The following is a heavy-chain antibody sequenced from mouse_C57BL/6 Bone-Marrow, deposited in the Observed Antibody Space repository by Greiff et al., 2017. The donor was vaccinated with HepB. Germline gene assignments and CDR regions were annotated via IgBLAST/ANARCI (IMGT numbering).Heavy chain of an antibody. CDR3: ARDGGGYDRAY. J-gene: IGHJ3*01. CDR2: ISDGGSYT. V-gene: IGHV5-4*01. D-gene: IGHD2-2*01. Sequence: EVKLVESGGGLVKPGGSLKLSCAASGFTFSSYAMSWVRQTPEKRLEWVATISDGGSYTYYPDNVKGRFTISRDNAKNNLYLQMSHLKSEDTAMYYCARDGGGYDRAYWGQGTLVTVSA. CDR1: GFTFSSYA.